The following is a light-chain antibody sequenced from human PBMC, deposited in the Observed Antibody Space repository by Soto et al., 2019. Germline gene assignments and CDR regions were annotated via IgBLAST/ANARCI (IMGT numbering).Light chain of an antibody. CDR3: HFGA. V-gene: IGKV1-5*01. CDR1: QTISKW. Sequence: DITVTQTPFTLSSSEGREVTIPSRASQTISKWLAWYQQKPGRAPKPLIYDASTLESGVPSRFSRNGTETEGTLTLAELQSHYFTAYSHHFGAFGQGTRLEIK. J-gene: IGKJ5*01. CDR2: DAS.